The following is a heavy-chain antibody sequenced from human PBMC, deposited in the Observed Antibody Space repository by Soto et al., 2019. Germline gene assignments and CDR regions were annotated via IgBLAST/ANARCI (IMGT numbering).Heavy chain of an antibody. V-gene: IGHV3-11*01. CDR2: ISSSVSTI. J-gene: IGHJ6*03. CDR1: GFTFSDYY. CDR3: ARAVAGTSAYYSHFYYMDV. Sequence: QVQLVESGGGLVKPGGSLRLSCAASGFTFSDYYMSWIRQAPGKGLEWVSYISSSVSTIYYADSGKGRITISRDNAKDSLYMQVNSLRAEDTAVYYCARAVAGTSAYYSHFYYMDVWGKGTTVTVSS. D-gene: IGHD6-19*01.